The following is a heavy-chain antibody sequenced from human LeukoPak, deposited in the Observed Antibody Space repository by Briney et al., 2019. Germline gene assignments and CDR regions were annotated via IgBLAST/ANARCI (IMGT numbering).Heavy chain of an antibody. D-gene: IGHD3-3*01. CDR2: ISRSSSTV. V-gene: IGHV3-48*01. CDR1: GFTFSSYS. CDR3: ARQNDFWRGYYDY. Sequence: PGGSLRLSCAASGFTFSSYSMNWVRQAPGKGLEWISYISRSSSTVHYADSVKGRFTISRDNAKNSLHLQLNSLRAEDTAMYYCARQNDFWRGYYDYWGQGILVSVSS. J-gene: IGHJ4*02.